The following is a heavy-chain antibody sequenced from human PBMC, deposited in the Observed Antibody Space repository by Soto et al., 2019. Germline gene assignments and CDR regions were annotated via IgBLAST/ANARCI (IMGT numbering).Heavy chain of an antibody. CDR3: ARDYYDSSGFWLVAY. V-gene: IGHV1-46*01. D-gene: IGHD3-22*01. J-gene: IGHJ4*02. CDR1: GYTFTSYY. Sequence: ASVKVSCKASGYTFTSYYMHWVRPAPGQGLEWMGIINPSGGSTSYAQKFQGRVTMTRDTSTSTVYMELSSLRSEDTAVYYCARDYYDSSGFWLVAYWGQGTLVTVSS. CDR2: INPSGGST.